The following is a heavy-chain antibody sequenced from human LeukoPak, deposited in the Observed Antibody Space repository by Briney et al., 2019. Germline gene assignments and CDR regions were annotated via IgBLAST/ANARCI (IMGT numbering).Heavy chain of an antibody. J-gene: IGHJ4*02. CDR3: TRKSGYYRLDY. CDR2: LDGDGSGE. CDR1: GFTFNTYW. V-gene: IGHV3-7*01. Sequence: GGSLRLSRTASGFTFNTYWMTWVRQARGKGLEWVANLDGDGSGEGYADSVKGRFTISRDNAKNSLYLQMNSLRVDDTAVYYCTRKSGYYRLDYWGQGSLVTVPS. D-gene: IGHD5-12*01.